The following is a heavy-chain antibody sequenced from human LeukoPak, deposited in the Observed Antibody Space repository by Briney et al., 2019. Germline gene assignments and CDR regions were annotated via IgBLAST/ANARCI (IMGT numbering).Heavy chain of an antibody. V-gene: IGHV3-30*03. D-gene: IGHD3-22*01. CDR2: ISYDGSNK. CDR1: GFTFSSYG. Sequence: GGSLRLSCAASGFTFSSYGMHWVRQAPGKGLEWVAVISYDGSNKYYADSVKGRFTISRDNSKNTLYLQMNSLRAEDTAVYYCARDSSMIVVVITPLDYWGQGTLVTVSS. J-gene: IGHJ4*02. CDR3: ARDSSMIVVVITPLDY.